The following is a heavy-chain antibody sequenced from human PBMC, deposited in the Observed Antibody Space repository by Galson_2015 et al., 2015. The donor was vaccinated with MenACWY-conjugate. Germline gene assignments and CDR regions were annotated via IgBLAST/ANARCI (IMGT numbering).Heavy chain of an antibody. Sequence: LSLTCTVSGGSISSNDFYCGWFRQPPGKGLEWIGNIHYSGGTYHNPSLKSRITTSVDTSKNQFSLNLASVTAADTATYYCGRRRPRDIGAGFDIWGQGTMVTVSS. CDR3: GRRRPRDIGAGFDI. V-gene: IGHV4-39*01. CDR2: IHYSGGT. CDR1: GGSISSNDFY. J-gene: IGHJ3*02. D-gene: IGHD2-15*01.